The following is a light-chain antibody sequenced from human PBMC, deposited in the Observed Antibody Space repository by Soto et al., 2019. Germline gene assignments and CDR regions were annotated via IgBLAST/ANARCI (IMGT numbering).Light chain of an antibody. CDR1: QRISSN. CDR2: GAS. V-gene: IGKV3-15*01. J-gene: IGKJ2*01. Sequence: EIVMTQSPATLSVSPGERATLYCKASQRISSNLAWYQQKPGQPPRLLIYGASTRASGILARFSGSGSGTEFTLTISGLQSEDFVLYYCQQYNIWPPYTFGQGTKLEIK. CDR3: QQYNIWPPYT.